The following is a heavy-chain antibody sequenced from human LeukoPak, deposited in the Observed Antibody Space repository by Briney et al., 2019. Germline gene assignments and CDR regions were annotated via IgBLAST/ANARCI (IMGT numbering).Heavy chain of an antibody. CDR1: GGSFSGYY. D-gene: IGHD5-18*01. Sequence: PSETLSLTXAVYGGSFSGYYWSWIRQPPGKGLEWIGEINHSGSTNYNPSLKSRVTISVDTSKNQFSLKLSSVTAADTAVYYCARGGEYSYGYKAYLYMDVWGKGTTVTVSS. J-gene: IGHJ6*03. V-gene: IGHV4-34*01. CDR2: INHSGST. CDR3: ARGGEYSYGYKAYLYMDV.